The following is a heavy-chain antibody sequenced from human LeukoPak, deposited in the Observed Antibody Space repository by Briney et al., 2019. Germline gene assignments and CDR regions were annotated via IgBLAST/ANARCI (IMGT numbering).Heavy chain of an antibody. CDR1: GGTFSSYA. D-gene: IGHD2-15*01. CDR3: ASGYCSGGSCYPSYGMDV. J-gene: IGHJ6*02. V-gene: IGHV1-69*13. CDR2: TIPIFGTA. Sequence: ASVKVSCKASGGTFSSYAISWVRQAPGQGLEWMGGTIPIFGTASYAQKFQGRVTITADESTSTAYMELSSLRSEDTAVYYCASGYCSGGSCYPSYGMDVWGQGTTVTVSS.